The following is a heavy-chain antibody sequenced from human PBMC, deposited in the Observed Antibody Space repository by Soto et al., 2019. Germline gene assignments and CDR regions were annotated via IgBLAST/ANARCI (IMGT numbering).Heavy chain of an antibody. J-gene: IGHJ5*02. CDR1: GGSVSSGSYY. CDR2: IYYSGST. Sequence: QVQLQESGPGLVKPSETLSLTCTVSGGSVSSGSYYWSWIRQPPGKGLEWIGYIYYSGSTNYNPSLKSRVTISVDTSKNQFSLKLSSVTAADTAVYSCARETYYYGSGNFAPWGQGTMDTVSS. CDR3: ARETYYYGSGNFAP. V-gene: IGHV4-61*01. D-gene: IGHD3-10*01.